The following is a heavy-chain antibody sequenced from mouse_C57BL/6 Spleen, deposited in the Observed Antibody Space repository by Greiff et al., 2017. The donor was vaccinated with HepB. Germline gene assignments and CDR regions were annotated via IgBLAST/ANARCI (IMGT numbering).Heavy chain of an antibody. Sequence: QVQLQQSGAELVMPGASVKLSCKASGYTFTSYWMHWVKQRPGQGLEWIGEIDPSDSYTNYNQKFKGKSTLTVDKSSSTAYMQLSSLTSEDSAVYYCARKGDSYAMDYWGQGTSVTVSS. J-gene: IGHJ4*01. CDR3: ARKGDSYAMDY. CDR1: GYTFTSYW. V-gene: IGHV1-69*01. CDR2: IDPSDSYT. D-gene: IGHD2-13*01.